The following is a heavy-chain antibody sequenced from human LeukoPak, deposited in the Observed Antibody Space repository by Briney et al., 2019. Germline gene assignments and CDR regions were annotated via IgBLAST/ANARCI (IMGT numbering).Heavy chain of an antibody. CDR1: GFTFSSYA. J-gene: IGHJ4*02. V-gene: IGHV3-23*01. Sequence: GGSLRLSCAASGFTFSSYAMHWVRQAPGKGLEWVSTVTGSDGSTFYANSVKGRFTISRDNSKNTVFLHMTSLRAEDTAVYYCTKFDYWGQGVLVTVSS. CDR3: TKFDY. CDR2: VTGSDGST.